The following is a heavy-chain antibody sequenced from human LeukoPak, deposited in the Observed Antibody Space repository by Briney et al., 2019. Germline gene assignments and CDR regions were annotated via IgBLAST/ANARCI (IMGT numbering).Heavy chain of an antibody. CDR1: GGSISSSNW. CDR2: IYHSGST. CDR3: ARHLIGRYYYGSGSSYYFDY. J-gene: IGHJ4*02. Sequence: PSETLSLTCAVSGGSISSSNWWSWVRQPPGKGLEWIGEIYHSGSTNYNPSLKSRVTISVDTSKNQFSLKLSSVTAADTAVYYCARHLIGRYYYGSGSSYYFDYWGQGTLVTVSP. D-gene: IGHD3-10*01. V-gene: IGHV4-4*02.